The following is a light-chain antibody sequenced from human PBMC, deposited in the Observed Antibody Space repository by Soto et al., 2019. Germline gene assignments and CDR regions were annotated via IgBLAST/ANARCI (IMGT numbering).Light chain of an antibody. CDR1: QSVGES. CDR3: QQFGGSPRT. V-gene: IGKV3-20*01. J-gene: IGKJ1*01. CDR2: RVF. Sequence: EIVLTQSPGTLSLSPGERATLSCRASQSVGESLVWYQQNPGQAPRLLIYRVFNRATGIPDRFSGSGSGTDFTLTISRLEPEDFAVYYCQQFGGSPRTFGRGTKVERK.